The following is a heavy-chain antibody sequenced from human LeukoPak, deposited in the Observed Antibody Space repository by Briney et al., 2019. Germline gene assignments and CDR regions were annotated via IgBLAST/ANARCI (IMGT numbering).Heavy chain of an antibody. CDR1: GFTFSSFA. V-gene: IGHV3-30*01. CDR2: MSSDGTRE. Sequence: GGSLRLSCAASGFTFSSFAMHWVRQAPGKGLEWVAVMSSDGTRENYADSVKGRFTISRDNSKNTLYLQMNSLRAEDTAVYYCAKDPRKMVRGNKPYFDYWGQGTLVTVSS. D-gene: IGHD3-10*01. J-gene: IGHJ4*02. CDR3: AKDPRKMVRGNKPYFDY.